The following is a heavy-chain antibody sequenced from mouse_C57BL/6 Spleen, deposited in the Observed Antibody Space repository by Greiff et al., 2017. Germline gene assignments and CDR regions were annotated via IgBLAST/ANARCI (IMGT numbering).Heavy chain of an antibody. CDR3: ARGGGLLLNFDY. CDR1: GYTFTSYW. J-gene: IGHJ2*01. Sequence: QVQLQQPGAELVMPGASVKLSCKASGYTFTSYWMHWVKQRPGQGLEWIGEIDPSDSYTNYNQKFKGKSTLTVDKSSSTAYMQLSSLTSEDSAVYYCARGGGLLLNFDYWGQGTTLTVSS. CDR2: IDPSDSYT. D-gene: IGHD1-1*01. V-gene: IGHV1-69*01.